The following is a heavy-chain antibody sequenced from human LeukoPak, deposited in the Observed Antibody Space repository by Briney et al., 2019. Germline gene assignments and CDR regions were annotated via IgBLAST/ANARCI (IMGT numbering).Heavy chain of an antibody. J-gene: IGHJ4*02. CDR1: GFSLSSYW. V-gene: IGHV3-74*01. D-gene: IGHD6-13*01. CDR2: INSDGSTT. Sequence: EGSLRLSCAASGFSLSSYWMHWVRQAPGKGLVWVSRINSDGSTTNYADSVKGRFTISRDNAENTLYLQMNSLRAEDTAVYYCARRQYRSSWYYFDYWGQGTLVTVSS. CDR3: ARRQYRSSWYYFDY.